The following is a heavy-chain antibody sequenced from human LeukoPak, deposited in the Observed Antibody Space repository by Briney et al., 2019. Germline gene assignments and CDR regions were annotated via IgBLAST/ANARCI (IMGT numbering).Heavy chain of an antibody. CDR1: GYTFTSYG. CDR3: ARVWDYYGSGSPFDY. J-gene: IGHJ4*02. D-gene: IGHD3-10*01. V-gene: IGHV1-18*01. Sequence: ASVKVSCKASGYTFTSYGISWVRQAPGQGLEWMGWIGAYNGNTNYAQKLQGRVTMTTDTSTSTAYMELRSLRSDDTAVYYCARVWDYYGSGSPFDYWGQGALVTVSS. CDR2: IGAYNGNT.